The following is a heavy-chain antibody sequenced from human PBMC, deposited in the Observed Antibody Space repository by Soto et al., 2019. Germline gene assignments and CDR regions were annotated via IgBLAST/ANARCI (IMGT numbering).Heavy chain of an antibody. J-gene: IGHJ6*02. V-gene: IGHV1-58*01. D-gene: IGHD3-3*01. CDR3: AARRGTFWVDYYYYGMDV. CDR2: IVVGSGNT. Sequence: SVKVSCKASGFTFTSSAVQWVRQARGQRLEWIGWIVVGSGNTNYAQKFQERVTITRDMSTSTAYMELSSLRSEDTAVYYCAARRGTFWVDYYYYGMDVWGQGTTVTVSS. CDR1: GFTFTSSA.